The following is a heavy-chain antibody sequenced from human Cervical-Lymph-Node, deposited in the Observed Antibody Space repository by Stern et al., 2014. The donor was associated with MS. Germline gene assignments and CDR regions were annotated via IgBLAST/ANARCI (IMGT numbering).Heavy chain of an antibody. J-gene: IGHJ4*02. Sequence: EVQLVESGGGLVKPGGSLRLSCAASGFTFSSYSMNWVRQAPGKGLEWVSSISSSSSYIYYADSVKGRFTISRDNAKNSLYLQMNSLRAEDTAVYYCARDQQQWLPTSVDYWGQGTLVTVSS. V-gene: IGHV3-21*01. CDR2: ISSSSSYI. D-gene: IGHD6-19*01. CDR1: GFTFSSYS. CDR3: ARDQQQWLPTSVDY.